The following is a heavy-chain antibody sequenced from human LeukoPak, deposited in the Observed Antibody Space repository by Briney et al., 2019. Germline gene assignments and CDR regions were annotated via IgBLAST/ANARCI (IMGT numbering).Heavy chain of an antibody. CDR3: ARQIASAGTAGFDF. D-gene: IGHD6-13*01. V-gene: IGHV4-4*07. CDR2: IYSTWST. CDR1: GGSISSYY. J-gene: IGHJ4*02. Sequence: SETLSLTCTVSGGSISSYYWSWIRQPAGKGLEWIGRIYSTWSTNYNPSLKSRVTISVDTSKNQFSLRLRSVTAADTAVYYCARQIASAGTAGFDFWGQGALVTVSS.